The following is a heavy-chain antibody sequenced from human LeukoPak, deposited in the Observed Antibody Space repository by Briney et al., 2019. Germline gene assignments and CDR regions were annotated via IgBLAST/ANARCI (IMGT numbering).Heavy chain of an antibody. J-gene: IGHJ3*02. V-gene: IGHV3-23*01. Sequence: PGGFLRLSCTSSGFTFHSYAMSWVRQAPGKGLEWVSAISGSGLRTYYADSVKGRFTISRDISKNTLYLQMDSLRAEDTAVYYCAKHRVTMIVVVAFDIWGQGTMVTVSS. CDR1: GFTFHSYA. CDR2: ISGSGLRT. CDR3: AKHRVTMIVVVAFDI. D-gene: IGHD3-22*01.